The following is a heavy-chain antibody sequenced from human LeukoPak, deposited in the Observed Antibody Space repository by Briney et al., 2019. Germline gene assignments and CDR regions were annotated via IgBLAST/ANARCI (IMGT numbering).Heavy chain of an antibody. CDR3: ARRMASSGKGFDY. CDR2: IDYTGST. CDR1: GGSISSYY. V-gene: IGHV4-59*01. D-gene: IGHD6-13*01. J-gene: IGHJ4*02. Sequence: SETLSLTCTVSGGSISSYYWSWIRQPAGKGLGWIGDIDYTGSTKCNPSLKSRVTISVDMSKNQFSLKLTSVTAADTAVYYCARRMASSGKGFDYWGQGALVTVSS.